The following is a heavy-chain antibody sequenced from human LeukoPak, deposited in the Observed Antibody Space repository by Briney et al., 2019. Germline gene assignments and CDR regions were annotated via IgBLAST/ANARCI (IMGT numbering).Heavy chain of an antibody. CDR1: GGSFSGYY. V-gene: IGHV4-34*01. Sequence: SETLSLTCAVYGGSFSGYYWSWIRQPPGKGLEWIGEINHSGSTNYNPSLKSRVTISVDTSKNQLSLKLSSVTAAETAVYYCASVSGSYYRPPRDYWGQGTLVTVSS. CDR2: INHSGST. J-gene: IGHJ4*02. CDR3: ASVSGSYYRPPRDY. D-gene: IGHD3-10*01.